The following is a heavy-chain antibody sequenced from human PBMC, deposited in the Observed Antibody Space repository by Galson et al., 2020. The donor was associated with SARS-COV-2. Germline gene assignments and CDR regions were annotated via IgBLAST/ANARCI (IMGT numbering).Heavy chain of an antibody. J-gene: IGHJ3*02. CDR3: ARPLHHPLDAFDI. CDR2: IDPSDSYT. V-gene: IGHV5-10-1*01. Sequence: KIGESLNISCKGSGYSFTSYWISWVRQMPGKGLEWMGRIDPSDSYTNYSPSFQGHVTISADKSISTAYLQWSSLKASDTAMYYCARPLHHPLDAFDIWGQGTMVTVSS. CDR1: GYSFTSYW.